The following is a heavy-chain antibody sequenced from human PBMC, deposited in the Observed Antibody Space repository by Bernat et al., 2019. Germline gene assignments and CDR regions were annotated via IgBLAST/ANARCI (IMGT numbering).Heavy chain of an antibody. CDR2: FNGDGGGT. CDR1: GFTFSNYW. CDR3: ARDVYSNSVDY. J-gene: IGHJ4*02. Sequence: EVQLVESGGGLVQPGGSLRLSCAASGFTFSNYWMHWIRQAPGKGLMWISRFNGDGGGTKYVDTVKGRLTIYRDNAKNTLYLQMNSLRVEDTAVYYCARDVYSNSVDYWGPGILVIVSS. V-gene: IGHV3-74*03. D-gene: IGHD5/OR15-5a*01.